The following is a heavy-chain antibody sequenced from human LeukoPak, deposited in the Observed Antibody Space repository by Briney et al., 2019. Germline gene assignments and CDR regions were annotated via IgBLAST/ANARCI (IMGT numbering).Heavy chain of an antibody. CDR1: GGSFSGNY. CDR2: INHSGST. D-gene: IGHD3-10*01. CDR3: ANRYGSGSYYERDY. V-gene: IGHV4-34*01. Sequence: PSETLSLTCAVYGGSFSGNYWSWIRQPPGKGLEWIGEINHSGSTNYNPSLKSRVTISVDTSKNQLSLKLSSVTAADTAVYYCANRYGSGSYYERDYWGQGTLVTVSS. J-gene: IGHJ4*02.